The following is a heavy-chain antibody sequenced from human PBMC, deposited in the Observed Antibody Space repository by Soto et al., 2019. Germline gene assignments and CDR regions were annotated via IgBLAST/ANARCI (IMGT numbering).Heavy chain of an antibody. J-gene: IGHJ5*02. D-gene: IGHD6-19*01. CDR2: IIPIFGTA. V-gene: IGHV1-69*13. CDR3: ARGIAVAGILAWFDP. CDR1: GGTFSSYA. Sequence: ASVKVSCKASGGTFSSYAISWVRQAPGQGLEWMGGIIPIFGTANYAQKFQGRVTITAGESTSTAYMELSSLRSEDTAVYYCARGIAVAGILAWFDPWGQGTLVTVSS.